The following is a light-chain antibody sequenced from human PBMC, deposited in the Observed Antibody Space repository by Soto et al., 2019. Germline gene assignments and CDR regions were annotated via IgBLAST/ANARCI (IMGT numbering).Light chain of an antibody. Sequence: QSVLTQPPSASGTPGQRVTFSCSGSTSNIGSNAVDWYQQLPGTAPKVLIYSNNQRPSGVPDRIFGSRSGTSASLAISGLQSEDEADYYCATWDDSLKGWVFGGGTKLTVL. J-gene: IGLJ3*02. CDR1: TSNIGSNA. V-gene: IGLV1-44*01. CDR2: SNN. CDR3: ATWDDSLKGWV.